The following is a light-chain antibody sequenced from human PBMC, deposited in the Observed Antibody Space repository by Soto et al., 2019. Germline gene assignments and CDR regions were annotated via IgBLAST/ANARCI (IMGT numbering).Light chain of an antibody. V-gene: IGKV3-20*01. CDR1: QSVSASQ. CDR3: QQYTQSLWT. CDR2: GVS. J-gene: IGKJ1*01. Sequence: EVVLTQSPGTLSLSPGERATLSCRTSQSVSASQLAWYQQKPGQAPRLLIYGVSNRATGIPDRFSGSGSGTHFTLTIDRLEPEDFAVYFCQQYTQSLWTFGQGTKVEIK.